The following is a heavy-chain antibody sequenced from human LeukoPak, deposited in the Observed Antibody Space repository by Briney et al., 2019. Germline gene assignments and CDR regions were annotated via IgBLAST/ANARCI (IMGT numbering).Heavy chain of an antibody. CDR1: GFTFSSYA. CDR2: MYSGGTT. J-gene: IGHJ2*01. D-gene: IGHD5-24*01. Sequence: GGSLRLSCAAAGFTFSSYAMSSVRQAPGKGLEWVSAMYSGGTTNYADSVKARFTFSRHNSKNTLYLQMTSLIFEDTAVYYCARWQQRYWYFDLWGRGTVVTVSS. CDR3: ARWQQRYWYFDL. V-gene: IGHV3-23*01.